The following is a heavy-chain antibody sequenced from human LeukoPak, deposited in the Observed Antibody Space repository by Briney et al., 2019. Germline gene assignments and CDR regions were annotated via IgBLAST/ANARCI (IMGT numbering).Heavy chain of an antibody. CDR1: GGSISSSSYY. J-gene: IGHJ4*02. CDR2: IYYSGST. Sequence: SETLSLTCTVSGGSISSSSYYWGWIRQPPGKGLEWIGYIYYSGSTYYNPSLKSRVTISVDTSKNQFSLKLSSVTAADTAVYYCARVGTYYDILTGYSPTVFDYWGQGTLVTVSS. CDR3: ARVGTYYDILTGYSPTVFDY. D-gene: IGHD3-9*01. V-gene: IGHV4-31*03.